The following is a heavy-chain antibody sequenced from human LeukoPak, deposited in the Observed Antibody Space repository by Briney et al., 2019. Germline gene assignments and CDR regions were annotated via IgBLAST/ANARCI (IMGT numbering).Heavy chain of an antibody. D-gene: IGHD1-7*01. J-gene: IGHJ6*03. V-gene: IGHV3-48*04. CDR2: ISSSSSTI. CDR1: GFTFSSYS. Sequence: GGSLRLSCAASGFTFSSYSMNWVRQAPGKGLESVSYISSSSSTIYYADSVKGRFTISRDNAKNSMYLQMNSLRAEDTAVYYCARELELSVYYYMDVWGKGTTVTVSS. CDR3: ARELELSVYYYMDV.